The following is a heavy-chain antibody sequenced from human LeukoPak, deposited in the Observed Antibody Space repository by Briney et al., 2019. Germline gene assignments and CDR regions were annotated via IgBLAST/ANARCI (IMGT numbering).Heavy chain of an antibody. J-gene: IGHJ3*02. CDR2: ISYDGSNK. D-gene: IGHD3-22*01. V-gene: IGHV3-30*18. CDR1: GFTFSSYG. CDR3: AKVRYYYDSSGRNAFDI. Sequence: GRSLRLSCAASGFTFSSYGMHCVRQAPGKGLEWVAVISYDGSNKYYADSVKGRFTISRDNSKNTLYLQMNSLRAEDTAVYYCAKVRYYYDSSGRNAFDIWGQGTMVTVSS.